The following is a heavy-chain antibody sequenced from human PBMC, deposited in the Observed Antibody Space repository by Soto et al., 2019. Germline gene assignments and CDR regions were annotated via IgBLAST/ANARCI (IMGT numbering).Heavy chain of an antibody. CDR3: AKSGEQMLTRYSHDS. D-gene: IGHD2-21*01. Sequence: GGSLRLSCSASGFTFSSYALHWVRQAPGKGLEYVSGISYNGGSTHYADSVKGRFTISRDNSKNTLYLQISSLRPEDTAVYYCAKSGEQMLTRYSHDSWGQGTLVTVSS. CDR1: GFTFSSYA. J-gene: IGHJ4*02. V-gene: IGHV3-64D*08. CDR2: ISYNGGST.